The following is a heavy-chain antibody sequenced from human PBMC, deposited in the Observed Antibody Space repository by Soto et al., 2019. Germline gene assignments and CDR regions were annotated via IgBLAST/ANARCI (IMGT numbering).Heavy chain of an antibody. Sequence: SETLSLTCTVSGGSISSYYWSWIRQPPGKGLEWIGYIYYSGSTNYNPSLKSRVTISVDTSKNQFSLKLSSVTAADTAVYYCARIGNGSPGELFGYYYYYYMDVWGKGTTVTVSS. CDR1: GGSISSYY. J-gene: IGHJ6*03. D-gene: IGHD3-10*01. CDR3: ARIGNGSPGELFGYYYYYYMDV. CDR2: IYYSGST. V-gene: IGHV4-59*08.